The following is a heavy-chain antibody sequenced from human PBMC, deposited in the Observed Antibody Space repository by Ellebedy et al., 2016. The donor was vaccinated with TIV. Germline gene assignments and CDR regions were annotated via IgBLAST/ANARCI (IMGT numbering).Heavy chain of an antibody. V-gene: IGHV4-34*01. CDR1: GGSFSGYY. D-gene: IGHD3-3*01. CDR2: INHSGST. Sequence: SETLSLTCAVYGGSFSGYYWSWIRQPPGKGLEWIGEINHSGSTNYNPSLKSRVTISVDTSKNQFSLKLCPVTAADTAVYYCARGRSGRITIFGVPYYPGGLRYFQHWGQGTLVTVSS. CDR3: ARGRSGRITIFGVPYYPGGLRYFQH. J-gene: IGHJ1*01.